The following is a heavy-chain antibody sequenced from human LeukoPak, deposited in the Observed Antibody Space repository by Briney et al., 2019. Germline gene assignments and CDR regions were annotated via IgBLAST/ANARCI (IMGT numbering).Heavy chain of an antibody. CDR3: AAGEYFDY. CDR1: GFTFSSYA. V-gene: IGHV3-30*01. J-gene: IGHJ4*02. CDR2: ISYDGSNK. D-gene: IGHD3-10*01. Sequence: PGGSLRLSCAASGFTFSSYAMHWVRQAPGKGLEWVAVISYDGSNKYYADSVKGRFTISRDNSKNTLYLQMNSPRAEDTAVYYCAAGEYFDYWGQGTLVTVSS.